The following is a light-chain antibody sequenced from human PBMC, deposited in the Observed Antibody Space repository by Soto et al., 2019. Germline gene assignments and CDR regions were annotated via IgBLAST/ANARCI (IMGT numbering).Light chain of an antibody. CDR3: QHYNDFSWT. V-gene: IGKV1-5*03. Sequence: DIHVTQSPSTLSASVGDRVTITCRASQSISILLAWYQQKPGKAPNLLIYATSTLETGVSSRFSGSGSGTEFTLTISSLQPDDSATYYCQHYNDFSWTFGQGTKVEIK. J-gene: IGKJ1*01. CDR2: ATS. CDR1: QSISIL.